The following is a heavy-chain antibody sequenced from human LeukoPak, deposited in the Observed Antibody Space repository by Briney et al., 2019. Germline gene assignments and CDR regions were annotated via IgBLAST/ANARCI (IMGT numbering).Heavy chain of an antibody. V-gene: IGHV3-23*01. Sequence: PGGSLRLSCAASGFTFSSYTMSWVRQAPGKGLEWVSAISGSDGYTYYADSVKGRFTISRDNSKNTPYLQMNSLRADDTAIYYCAKESGPGITRAYYFDYWGQGTLVTVSS. CDR3: AKESGPGITRAYYFDY. CDR2: ISGSDGYT. D-gene: IGHD2-2*01. J-gene: IGHJ4*02. CDR1: GFTFSSYT.